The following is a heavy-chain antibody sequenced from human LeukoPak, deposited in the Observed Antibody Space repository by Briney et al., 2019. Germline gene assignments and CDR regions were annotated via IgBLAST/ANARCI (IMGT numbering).Heavy chain of an antibody. Sequence: GGSLRLSCAASGLTFNSYNMNWVRQAPGKGLEWVSSISGNSNYIFYADSVKGRFTISRDNAKNSLYLEMSSLRAEDTAVYFCATFREGATLVAVASEAFCQHWGQGTVVTVSS. CDR2: ISGNSNYI. CDR3: ATFREGATLVAVASEAFCQH. D-gene: IGHD6-19*01. J-gene: IGHJ1*01. V-gene: IGHV3-21*06. CDR1: GLTFNSYN.